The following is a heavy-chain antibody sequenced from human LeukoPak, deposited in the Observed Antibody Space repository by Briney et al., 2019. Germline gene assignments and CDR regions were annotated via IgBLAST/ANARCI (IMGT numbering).Heavy chain of an antibody. J-gene: IGHJ4*02. CDR2: ITHNGRI. D-gene: IGHD4-17*01. Sequence: PSETLSLTCAVYGASFSGSYWSWIRQPPGKGLEWIGEITHNGRINHDPSPRSRVSISVDRSMNQFSLKMTSMTAADTAVYYCATIYGDYSDFDSWGQGTLVTVSS. V-gene: IGHV4-34*01. CDR3: ATIYGDYSDFDS. CDR1: GASFSGSY.